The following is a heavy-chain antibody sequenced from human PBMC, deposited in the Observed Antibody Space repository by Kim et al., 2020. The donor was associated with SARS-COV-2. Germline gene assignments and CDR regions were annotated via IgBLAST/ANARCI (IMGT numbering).Heavy chain of an antibody. Sequence: SVKGRFTITRDNSKNTLFLQMNGLRAEDTAVYYCTKGPGRYYGSGSYEDYWGQGTLVTVSS. D-gene: IGHD3-10*01. CDR3: TKGPGRYYGSGSYEDY. J-gene: IGHJ4*02. V-gene: IGHV3-23*01.